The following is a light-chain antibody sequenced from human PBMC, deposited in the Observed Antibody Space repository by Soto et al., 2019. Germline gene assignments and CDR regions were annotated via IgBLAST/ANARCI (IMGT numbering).Light chain of an antibody. CDR1: RSVSSY. Sequence: IMVSQSAATLSLSPGERATISCRAGRSVSSYLAWYQQKPGQAPRLLIFDASNRATGTPARFSGSGSGTDFTLTISSLEPEDFAVYYCQQRSNWPWTFGQGTKVDIK. CDR2: DAS. CDR3: QQRSNWPWT. J-gene: IGKJ1*01. V-gene: IGKV3-11*01.